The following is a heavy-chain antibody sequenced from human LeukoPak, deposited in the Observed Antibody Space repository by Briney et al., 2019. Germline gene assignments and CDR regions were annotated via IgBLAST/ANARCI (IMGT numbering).Heavy chain of an antibody. CDR2: ISSSSSYI. Sequence: GGSLRLSCVASGFTFSSYSMNWVRQAPGKGLEWVSSISSSSSYIYYADSVKGRFTISRDNAKNSLYLQMNSLRAEDTAVYYCARGYGDGANPRDYWGQGTLVTVSS. CDR1: GFTFSSYS. V-gene: IGHV3-21*01. CDR3: ARGYGDGANPRDY. D-gene: IGHD4/OR15-4a*01. J-gene: IGHJ4*02.